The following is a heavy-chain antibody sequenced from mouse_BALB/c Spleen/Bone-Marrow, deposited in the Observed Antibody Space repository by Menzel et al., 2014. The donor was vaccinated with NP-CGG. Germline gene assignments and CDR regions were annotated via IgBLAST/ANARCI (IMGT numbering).Heavy chain of an antibody. CDR3: PPYYGFDRGQRAFPY. CDR2: ISYDGSN. J-gene: IGHJ3*01. D-gene: IGHD2-9*01. V-gene: IGHV3-6*02. Sequence: EVQLVESGPGLVKPSQSLSLTCSVTGYSITSGYYWNWIRQFPGNKLEWMGYISYDGSNNYNPSLKNRISITRDTSKNQFFLKLNSGTTEDTATFSWPPYYGFDRGQRAFPYGAKGTLVTVSA. CDR1: GYSITSGYY.